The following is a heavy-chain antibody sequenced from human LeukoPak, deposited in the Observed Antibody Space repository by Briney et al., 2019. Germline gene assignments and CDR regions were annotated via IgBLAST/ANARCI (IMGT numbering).Heavy chain of an antibody. V-gene: IGHV4-31*03. CDR2: IYYSGST. CDR1: GGSISSGGYY. D-gene: IGHD6-6*01. J-gene: IGHJ4*02. CDR3: ARTQYSSSLNFDY. Sequence: PSETLSLTCTVSGGSISSGGYYWSWIRQHPGKGLEWIGYIYYSGSTYYNPSLKSRVTISVDTSKNQFSLKLSSVTAADTAAYYCARTQYSSSLNFDYWGQGTLVTVSS.